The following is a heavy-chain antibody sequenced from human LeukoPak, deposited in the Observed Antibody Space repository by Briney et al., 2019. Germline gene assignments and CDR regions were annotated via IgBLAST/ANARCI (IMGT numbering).Heavy chain of an antibody. Sequence: KPSETLSLTCAVSGYSISSGYYWGWIRQPPGKGLEWIGSIYHSGCTYYNPSLKSRVTISVDTSKNQFSLKLSSVTAADTAVYYCARLTLRYFVIDYWGQGTLVTVSS. CDR1: GYSISSGYY. CDR3: ARLTLRYFVIDY. CDR2: IYHSGCT. V-gene: IGHV4-38-2*01. D-gene: IGHD3-9*01. J-gene: IGHJ4*02.